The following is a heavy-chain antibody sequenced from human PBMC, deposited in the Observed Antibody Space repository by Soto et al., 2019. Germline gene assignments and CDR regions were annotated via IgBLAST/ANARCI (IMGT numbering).Heavy chain of an antibody. Sequence: PGGPLRLSCGAAGFIFNNYWMFWVRQPPCKGLVWVSHINSDGSIRTYADSVKGRFTISRDNAKNTLNLQMNSLRDEDTAVYYCARASSIAARPYYYGMDVWGQGTTVTVSS. D-gene: IGHD6-6*01. V-gene: IGHV3-74*01. CDR3: ARASSIAARPYYYGMDV. CDR1: GFIFNNYW. CDR2: INSDGSIR. J-gene: IGHJ6*02.